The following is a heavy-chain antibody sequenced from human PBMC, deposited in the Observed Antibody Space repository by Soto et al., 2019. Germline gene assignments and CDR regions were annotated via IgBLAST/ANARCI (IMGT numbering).Heavy chain of an antibody. CDR1: GFTLSSYC. Sequence: GGSLRLSCAASGFTLSSYCMHWVRQAPGKGLVWVSRINSDGSSTSYADSVKGRFTISRDNAKNTLYLQMNSLRAEDTAVYYCALSPGSYYYFDYWGQGTLVTVSS. CDR3: ALSPGSYYYFDY. V-gene: IGHV3-74*01. D-gene: IGHD1-26*01. J-gene: IGHJ4*02. CDR2: INSDGSST.